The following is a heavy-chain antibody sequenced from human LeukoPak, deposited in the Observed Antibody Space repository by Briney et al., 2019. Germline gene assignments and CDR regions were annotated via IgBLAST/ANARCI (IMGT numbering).Heavy chain of an antibody. CDR3: ARTPLAMVNPYYFDY. Sequence: SETLSLTCTVSGGSISSSSNYWGWIRQPPGKGLEWIGSIYYSGSTYYNPSLKSRVTISVDTSKNQFSLKLSSVTTADTAVYYCARTPLAMVNPYYFDYWGQGTLVTVSS. V-gene: IGHV4-39*01. D-gene: IGHD5-18*01. CDR2: IYYSGST. J-gene: IGHJ4*02. CDR1: GGSISSSSNY.